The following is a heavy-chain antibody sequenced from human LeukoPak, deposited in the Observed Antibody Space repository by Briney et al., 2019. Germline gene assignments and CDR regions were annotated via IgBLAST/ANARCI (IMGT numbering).Heavy chain of an antibody. CDR3: ARDCGGDCYSGPYGMDV. CDR1: GGSISSYY. J-gene: IGHJ6*02. D-gene: IGHD2-21*02. CDR2: IYTSGST. V-gene: IGHV4-4*07. Sequence: SETLSLTCTVSGGSISSYYWNWIRQPAGKGLEWIGRIYTSGSTNYNPSLKSRVTMSIDTSKNQFSLKLKSVTAADTAVYYCARDCGGDCYSGPYGMDVWGQGTTVTVSS.